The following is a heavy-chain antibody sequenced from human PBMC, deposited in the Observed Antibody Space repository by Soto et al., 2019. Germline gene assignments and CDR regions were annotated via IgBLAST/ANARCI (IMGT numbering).Heavy chain of an antibody. V-gene: IGHV3-7*01. Sequence: GGSLRLSCAASGFTFSSYWMSWVRQAPGKGLEWVANIKQDGSEKYYVDSVEGRFTISRDNAKNSLYLQMNSLRAEDTAVYYCARVSYDFWSGYRYYYYYYMDVWGKGTTVTVSS. CDR3: ARVSYDFWSGYRYYYYYYMDV. CDR2: IKQDGSEK. CDR1: GFTFSSYW. J-gene: IGHJ6*03. D-gene: IGHD3-3*01.